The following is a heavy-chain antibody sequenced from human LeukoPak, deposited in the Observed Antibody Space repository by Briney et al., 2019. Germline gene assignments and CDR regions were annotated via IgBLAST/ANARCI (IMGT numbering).Heavy chain of an antibody. V-gene: IGHV4-59*12. D-gene: IGHD6-19*01. CDR2: MYNSGST. CDR3: ARVPSGGWFSDWFDP. J-gene: IGHJ5*02. CDR1: GGSISTYY. Sequence: SETLSLTCTVSGGSISTYYWSWIRQPPGKGLQWIGYMYNSGSTNYNPSLKSRVTISVDTSKNQFSLRLTSVTAADTAMYYCARVPSGGWFSDWFDPWGQGTLVTVSS.